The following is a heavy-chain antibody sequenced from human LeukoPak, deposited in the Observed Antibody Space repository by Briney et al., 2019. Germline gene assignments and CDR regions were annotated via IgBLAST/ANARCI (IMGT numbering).Heavy chain of an antibody. J-gene: IGHJ1*01. Sequence: PSETLSLTCTVPGGAIDNYYWSWIRQPPGKGLEWIAYVYYSGTINYNPSLESRVTISVDTSKNQFSLRLTSVAAADTAVYYCARHGTAAGPFQLWGQGTLVTVSS. D-gene: IGHD2-21*02. V-gene: IGHV4-59*08. CDR1: GGAIDNYY. CDR3: ARHGTAAGPFQL. CDR2: VYYSGTI.